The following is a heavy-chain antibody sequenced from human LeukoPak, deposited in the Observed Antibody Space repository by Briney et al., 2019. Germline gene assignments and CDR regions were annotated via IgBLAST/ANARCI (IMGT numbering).Heavy chain of an antibody. CDR1: GFTFGKYW. J-gene: IGHJ4*02. CDR3: ARDQYDTWSRRGNFDS. D-gene: IGHD3-3*01. CDR2: IKLDGSEK. Sequence: GGSLRLSCVASGFTFGKYWMSWVRQAPGKGLEWVANIKLDGSEKNYVDSVKGRFTISGDNTKNSLYLQMNSLRVEDTAVFYCARDQYDTWSRRGNFDSWGRGTLVIVSS. V-gene: IGHV3-7*03.